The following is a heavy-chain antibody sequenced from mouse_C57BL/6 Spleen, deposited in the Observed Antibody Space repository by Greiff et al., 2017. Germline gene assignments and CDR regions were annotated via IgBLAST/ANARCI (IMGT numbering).Heavy chain of an antibody. CDR1: GYTFTSYW. CDR2: IDPSDSYT. D-gene: IGHD1-1*01. CDR3: ARRTTVGRGVDY. Sequence: VQLQQPGAELVKPGDSVKLSCKASGYTFTSYWMQWVKQRPRQDLEWIGEIDPSDSYTNYNQKFKGKATLTVDTSSSTAYMQLSSLTSEDSAVYYCARRTTVGRGVDYWGQGTTLTVSS. V-gene: IGHV1-50*01. J-gene: IGHJ2*01.